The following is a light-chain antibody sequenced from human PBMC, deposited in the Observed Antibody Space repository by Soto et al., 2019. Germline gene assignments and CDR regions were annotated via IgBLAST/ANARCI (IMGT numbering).Light chain of an antibody. CDR3: QQYENWPWT. J-gene: IGKJ1*01. CDR1: QSISDT. Sequence: EIMMTQSPATLPVSPGGRATLSCRTSQSISDTLAWYQQKPGQAPRLLIYSASRRATGFPARFSGSGSGTDFTLTISSLQSEDFAVYYCQQYENWPWTFGQGTKV. CDR2: SAS. V-gene: IGKV3-15*01.